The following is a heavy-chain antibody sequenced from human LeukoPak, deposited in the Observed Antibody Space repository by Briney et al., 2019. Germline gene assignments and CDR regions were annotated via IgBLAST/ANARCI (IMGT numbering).Heavy chain of an antibody. CDR2: IYGGGGT. Sequence: GGSLRLACAASGFTDSGTYMDWVRQAPGKGLEWVSVIYGGGGTVYADSVKGRFTISRDNSKNSLRTEDSAVYYCARDRAGTQSWVEFDLWGQGTLVTVSS. CDR1: GFTDSGTY. D-gene: IGHD3-10*01. J-gene: IGHJ5*02. V-gene: IGHV3-53*05. CDR3: ARDRAGTQSWVEFDL.